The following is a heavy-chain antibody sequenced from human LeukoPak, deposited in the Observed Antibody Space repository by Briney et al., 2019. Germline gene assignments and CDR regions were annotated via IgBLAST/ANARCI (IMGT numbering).Heavy chain of an antibody. CDR3: ARSYYYDSSGYYSLWGSFDY. Sequence: GGSQRLSYAASGFTFSSYSMNWVRQAPGKGLEWVSSISSSSSYIYYADSVKGLFTISRDNAKNSLYLQMNSLRAEDTAVYYCARSYYYDSSGYYSLWGSFDYWGQGTLVTVSS. J-gene: IGHJ4*02. CDR2: ISSSSSYI. V-gene: IGHV3-21*01. CDR1: GFTFSSYS. D-gene: IGHD3-22*01.